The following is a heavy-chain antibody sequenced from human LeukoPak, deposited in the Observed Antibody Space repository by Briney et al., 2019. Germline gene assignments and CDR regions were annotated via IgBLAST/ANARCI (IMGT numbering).Heavy chain of an antibody. J-gene: IGHJ4*02. Sequence: SVKVSCKASGGTFSSYAISWVRQAPGQGLEWMGGIIPIFGTANYAQKFQGRVTITADESTSTAYMELSSLRSEDTAVYYCARIYYGPGTAQGGWGQGTLVTVSS. D-gene: IGHD3-10*01. CDR3: ARIYYGPGTAQGG. CDR2: IIPIFGTA. CDR1: GGTFSSYA. V-gene: IGHV1-69*01.